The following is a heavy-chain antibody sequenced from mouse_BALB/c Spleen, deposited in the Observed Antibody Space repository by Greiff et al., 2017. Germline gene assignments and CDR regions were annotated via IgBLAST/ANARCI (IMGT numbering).Heavy chain of an antibody. V-gene: IGHV3-2*02. CDR1: GYSITSDYA. Sequence: DVKLQESGPGLVKPSQSLTLTCTVTGYSITSDYAWTWIRQLPGNKLEWMGYISYSGSTSYNPSLKSRISITRDTSKNQFFLQLNSVTTEDTATYYCAYGNYRYYSMDYWGQGTSVTVSS. CDR3: AYGNYRYYSMDY. D-gene: IGHD2-10*02. J-gene: IGHJ4*01. CDR2: ISYSGST.